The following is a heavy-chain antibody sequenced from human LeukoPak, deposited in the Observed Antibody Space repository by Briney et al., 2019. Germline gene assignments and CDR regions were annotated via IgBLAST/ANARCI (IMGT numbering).Heavy chain of an antibody. CDR1: GFTFSSYS. Sequence: GGPLRLSCAASGFTFSSYSMNWVRQAPGKGLEWVSSISSSSSYIYYADSVKGRFTISRDNAKNSLYLQMNSLRAEDTAVYYCARARDGYHREAFDYWGQGPLVTVSS. CDR2: ISSSSSYI. D-gene: IGHD5-24*01. V-gene: IGHV3-21*01. J-gene: IGHJ4*02. CDR3: ARARDGYHREAFDY.